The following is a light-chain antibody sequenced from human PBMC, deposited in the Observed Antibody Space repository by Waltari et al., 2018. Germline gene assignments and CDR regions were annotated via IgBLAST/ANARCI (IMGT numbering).Light chain of an antibody. CDR3: ATWDDSLNGWV. CDR2: RND. J-gene: IGLJ3*02. CDR1: NSNIAKNT. V-gene: IGLV1-44*01. Sequence: QSVVTQPPSASAPPGQRVTMSCSGSNSNIAKNTVTCYQQLPGTAPKLLVFRNDQRPSGVPDRFSASRSGTSASLAISGLQFDDEADYYCATWDDSLNGWVFGGGTRLTVL.